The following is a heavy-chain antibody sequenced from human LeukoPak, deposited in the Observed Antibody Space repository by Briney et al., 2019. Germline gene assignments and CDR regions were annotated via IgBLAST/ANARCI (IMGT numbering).Heavy chain of an antibody. CDR2: IYYSGST. CDR3: ARALAGYSSGWDDAFDI. CDR1: GGSFSGYY. Sequence: SETLSLTCAVYGGSFSGYYWSWIRQPPGKGLEWIGYIYYSGSTNYNPSLKSRVTISVDTSKNQFSLKLSSVTAADTAVYYCARALAGYSSGWDDAFDIWGQGTMVTVSS. D-gene: IGHD6-19*01. J-gene: IGHJ3*02. V-gene: IGHV4-59*01.